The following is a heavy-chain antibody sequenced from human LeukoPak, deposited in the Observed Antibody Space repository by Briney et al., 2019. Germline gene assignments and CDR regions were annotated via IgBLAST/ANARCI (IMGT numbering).Heavy chain of an antibody. J-gene: IGHJ3*01. D-gene: IGHD3-10*01. Sequence: VGCLRPSCAASGFTFSSYSMNWVRQAPGKGLGWVSYISSSSSTIYYADSVKGRFTISRDNAKNSLYLQMNSLRAEDTAVYYCAREGIWFGELSLWGQGTMVTVSS. CDR2: ISSSSSTI. CDR1: GFTFSSYS. V-gene: IGHV3-48*01. CDR3: AREGIWFGELSL.